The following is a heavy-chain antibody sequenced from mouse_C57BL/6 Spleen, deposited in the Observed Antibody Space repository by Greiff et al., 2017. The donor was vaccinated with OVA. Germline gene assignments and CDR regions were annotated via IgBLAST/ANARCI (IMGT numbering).Heavy chain of an antibody. Sequence: VQLQQSGPELVKPGASVKISCKASGYTFTDYYMNWVKQSHGKSLEWIGDINPNNGGTSYNQKFKGKATLTVDKSSSTAYMELRSLTSEDSAVYYCARSYGNWYFDVWGTGTTVTVS. V-gene: IGHV1-26*01. J-gene: IGHJ1*03. CDR2: INPNNGGT. CDR3: ARSYGNWYFDV. CDR1: GYTFTDYY. D-gene: IGHD1-1*02.